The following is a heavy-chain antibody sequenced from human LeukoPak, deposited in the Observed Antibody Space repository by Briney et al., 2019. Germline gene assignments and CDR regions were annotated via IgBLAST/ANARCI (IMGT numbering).Heavy chain of an antibody. CDR2: INHSGST. V-gene: IGHV4-34*01. J-gene: IGHJ6*03. Sequence: SETLSLTCAVYGGSFSGYYWSWIRQPPGKGLEWIGEINHSGSTNYNPSLKSRVTISVDTSKNQFSLKLSSVTAADTAVYYCARGYGDYQFFDYYRDVWGKGTTVTVSS. D-gene: IGHD4-17*01. CDR3: ARGYGDYQFFDYYRDV. CDR1: GGSFSGYY.